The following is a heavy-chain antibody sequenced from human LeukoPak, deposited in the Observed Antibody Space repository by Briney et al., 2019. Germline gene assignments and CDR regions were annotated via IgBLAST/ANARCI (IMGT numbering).Heavy chain of an antibody. J-gene: IGHJ4*02. Sequence: SETLSLTCTVSGGSISSSDYYWGWIRQPPGKGVEWIGTMYHSGSTYYNPSLKSRVTISVDTSMNHFSLKVTSVTAADTAVYYCARVKITVAGPFDHWSQGTLVTVSS. CDR2: MYHSGST. CDR3: ARVKITVAGPFDH. D-gene: IGHD6-19*01. CDR1: GGSISSSDYY. V-gene: IGHV4-39*02.